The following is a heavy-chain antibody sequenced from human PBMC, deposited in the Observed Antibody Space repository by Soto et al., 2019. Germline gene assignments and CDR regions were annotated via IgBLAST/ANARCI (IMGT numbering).Heavy chain of an antibody. V-gene: IGHV3-30*18. CDR1: GFTFSSYG. Sequence: QPGGSLRLSCAASGFTFSSYGMHWVRQAPGEGLEWVAVISYDGSNKYYADSVKGRFTISRDNSKNTLYLQMNSLRAEDTAVYYCAKVLIAVASLYYYYGMDVWGQGTTVTVSS. D-gene: IGHD6-19*01. CDR2: ISYDGSNK. CDR3: AKVLIAVASLYYYYGMDV. J-gene: IGHJ6*02.